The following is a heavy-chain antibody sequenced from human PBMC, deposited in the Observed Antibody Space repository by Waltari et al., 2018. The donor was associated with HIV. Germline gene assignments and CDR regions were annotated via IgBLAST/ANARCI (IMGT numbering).Heavy chain of an antibody. Sequence: QVQLQESGPGLVKPSETLSLTCTVSGGSVSRGSYYWSWIRQPPGKGLEWIGYIYYSGSTNYNPSLKSRVTISVDTSKNQFSLKLSSVTAADTAVYYCARDRYCSGGSCYSRYYYGMDVWGQGTTVTVSS. CDR3: ARDRYCSGGSCYSRYYYGMDV. J-gene: IGHJ6*02. CDR2: IYYSGST. CDR1: GGSVSRGSYY. D-gene: IGHD2-15*01. V-gene: IGHV4-61*01.